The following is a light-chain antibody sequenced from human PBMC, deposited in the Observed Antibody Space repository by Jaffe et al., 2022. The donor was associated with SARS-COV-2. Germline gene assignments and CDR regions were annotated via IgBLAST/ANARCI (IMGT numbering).Light chain of an antibody. CDR3: QQYGSSLIT. V-gene: IGKV3-20*01. CDR2: GAS. J-gene: IGKJ5*01. Sequence: EIVLTQSPGTLSLSPGERATLSCRASQSVSSNYLTWYQQKPGQAPRLLIYGASRRATGIPDRFSGSGSGTDFTLTISRLESEDFAVYYCQQYGSSLITFGQGTRLDIK. CDR1: QSVSSNY.